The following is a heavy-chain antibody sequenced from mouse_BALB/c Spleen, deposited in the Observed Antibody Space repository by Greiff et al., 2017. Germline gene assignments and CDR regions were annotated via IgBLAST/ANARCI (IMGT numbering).Heavy chain of an antibody. Sequence: VQLKQSGAELVRSGASVKLSCTASGFNIKDYYMHWVKQRPEQGLEWIGWIDPENGDTEYAPKFQGKATMTADTSSNTAYLQLSSLTSEDTAVYYCARSRDYGSWFAYWGQGTLVTVSA. V-gene: IGHV14-4*02. D-gene: IGHD1-2*01. CDR1: GFNIKDYY. CDR2: IDPENGDT. J-gene: IGHJ3*01. CDR3: ARSRDYGSWFAY.